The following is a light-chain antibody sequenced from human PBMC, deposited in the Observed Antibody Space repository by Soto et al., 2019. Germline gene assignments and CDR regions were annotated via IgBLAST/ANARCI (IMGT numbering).Light chain of an antibody. CDR3: AAWDDSLNGRV. CDR2: YDN. J-gene: IGLJ1*01. V-gene: IGLV1-44*01. CDR1: NSNIGSNT. Sequence: HSVLTQPPSASGTPGQRVTISCSGSNSNIGSNTVNWYQQLPGTAPKLLIYYDNLRPSGVPDRISGSKSGTSASLAISGLQSYDEADYYCAAWDDSLNGRVFGTGTKLTVL.